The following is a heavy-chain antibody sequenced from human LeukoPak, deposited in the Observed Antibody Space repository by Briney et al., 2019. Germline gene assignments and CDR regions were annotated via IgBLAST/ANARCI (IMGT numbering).Heavy chain of an antibody. V-gene: IGHV5-51*01. J-gene: IGHJ6*02. Sequence: GESLKISCKGSGYSFTSYWSGWVRQMPGKGLEWMGIIYPGDSDTRYSPSFQGHVTISADKSISTAYLQWSSLKASDTAMYYCARGYCSGGSCYSRARAYYYYGMDVWGQGTTVTVSS. CDR3: ARGYCSGGSCYSRARAYYYYGMDV. CDR2: IYPGDSDT. D-gene: IGHD2-15*01. CDR1: GYSFTSYW.